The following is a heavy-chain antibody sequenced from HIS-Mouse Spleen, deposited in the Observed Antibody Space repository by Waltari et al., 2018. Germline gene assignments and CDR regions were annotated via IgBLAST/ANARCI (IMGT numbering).Heavy chain of an antibody. CDR2: IYPGDSDT. J-gene: IGHJ4*02. Sequence: VQLVQSGAEVKKPGASVKVSCKASGYTFTGYYMHWVRQAPGQGLEWMGIIYPGDSDTRYSPSFQGQVTISADKSISTAYLQWSSLKASDTAMYYCARLLIGGLEYYFDYWGQGTLVTVSS. CDR1: GYTFTGYY. V-gene: IGHV5-51*01. D-gene: IGHD3-3*01. CDR3: ARLLIGGLEYYFDY.